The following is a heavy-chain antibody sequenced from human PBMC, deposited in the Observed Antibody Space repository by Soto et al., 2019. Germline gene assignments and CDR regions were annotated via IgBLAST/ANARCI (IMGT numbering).Heavy chain of an antibody. V-gene: IGHV1-69*01. CDR3: ARPSSSPLLRLGELSFPNPRLNYYYYYGMDV. CDR2: IIPIFGTA. D-gene: IGHD3-16*02. Sequence: QVQLVQSGAEVKKPGSSVKVSCKASGGTFSSYAISWVRQAPGQGLEWMGGIIPIFGTANYAQKFQGRVTITADESTSTAYMELSSLRSEDTAVYYCARPSSSPLLRLGELSFPNPRLNYYYYYGMDVWGQGTTVTVSS. J-gene: IGHJ6*02. CDR1: GGTFSSYA.